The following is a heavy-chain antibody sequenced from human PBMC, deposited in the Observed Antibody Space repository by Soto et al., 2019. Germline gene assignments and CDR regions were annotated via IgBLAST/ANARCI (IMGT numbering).Heavy chain of an antibody. D-gene: IGHD6-6*01. CDR2: IIPIFGTA. V-gene: IGHV1-69*06. J-gene: IGHJ4*02. Sequence: QVQLVQSGAEVKKPGSSVKVSCKASGGTFSSYAISWVRQAPGQGLEWMGGIIPIFGTANYAQKFQGRVTITAYKSTSTAYMELSSLRSEDTAVYYCARVDWWGYSSSRGADYWGQGTLVTVSS. CDR1: GGTFSSYA. CDR3: ARVDWWGYSSSRGADY.